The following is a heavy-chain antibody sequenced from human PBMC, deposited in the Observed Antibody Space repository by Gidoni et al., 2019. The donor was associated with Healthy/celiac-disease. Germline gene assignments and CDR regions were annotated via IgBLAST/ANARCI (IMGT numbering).Heavy chain of an antibody. CDR1: GFSLSNARMG. D-gene: IGHD1-26*01. CDR3: ARIRGSYYGGWFDP. J-gene: IGHJ5*02. V-gene: IGHV2-26*01. Sequence: QVTLKESGPVLVKPTETLTLTCTVSGFSLSNARMGVSWIRQPPGKALEWLAHIFSNDEKSYSTSLKSRLTISKDTSKSQVVLTMTNMDPVDTATYYCARIRGSYYGGWFDPWGQGTLVTVSS. CDR2: IFSNDEK.